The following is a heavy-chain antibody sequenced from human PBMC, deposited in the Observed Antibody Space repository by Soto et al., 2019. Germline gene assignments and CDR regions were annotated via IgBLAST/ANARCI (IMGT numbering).Heavy chain of an antibody. CDR2: IYYSGST. V-gene: IGHV4-59*01. CDR1: GGSISSYY. D-gene: IGHD4-4*01. J-gene: IGHJ4*02. Sequence: NPSETLSLTCTVSGGSISSYYWSWIRQPPGKGLEWIGYIYYSGSTNYNPSLKSRVTISVDTSKNQFSLKLSSVTAADTAVYYCASNDYSNYSFDYWGQGTLVTVSS. CDR3: ASNDYSNYSFDY.